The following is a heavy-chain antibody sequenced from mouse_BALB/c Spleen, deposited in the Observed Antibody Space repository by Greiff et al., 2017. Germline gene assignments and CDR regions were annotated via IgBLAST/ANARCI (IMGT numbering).Heavy chain of an antibody. D-gene: IGHD1-1*01. CDR1: GFNIKDYY. Sequence: EVQLQESGAELVRPGALVKLSCKASGFNIKDYYMHWVKQRPEQGLEWIGWIDPENGNTIYDPKFQGKASITADTSSNTAYLQLSSLTSEDTAVYYCAITGDGYFDVWGAGTTVTVSS. CDR3: AITGDGYFDV. J-gene: IGHJ1*01. CDR2: IDPENGNT. V-gene: IGHV14-1*02.